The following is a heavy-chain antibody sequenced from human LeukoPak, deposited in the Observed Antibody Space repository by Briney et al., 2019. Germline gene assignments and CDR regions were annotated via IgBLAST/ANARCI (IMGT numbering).Heavy chain of an antibody. V-gene: IGHV3-74*01. J-gene: IGHJ4*02. CDR1: GFTLSTYW. CDR2: INSDGSAT. D-gene: IGHD2-15*01. Sequence: GGSLRLSRVASGFTLSTYWMHWVRQAPGKGLVWVSRINSDGSATSYADSVMVRFTISRDSAKNTLYLQMNSLRPEDTAVYYCARGNKWSFDSWGQGALVTVSS. CDR3: ARGNKWSFDS.